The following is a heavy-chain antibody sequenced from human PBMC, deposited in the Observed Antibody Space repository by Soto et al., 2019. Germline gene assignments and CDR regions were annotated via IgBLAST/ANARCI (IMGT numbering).Heavy chain of an antibody. V-gene: IGHV3-23*01. J-gene: IGHJ4*02. Sequence: GGSLRLSCAASGFTFSSYAMSWVRQAPGKGLEWVSAISGSGGSTYYADSVKGRFTISRDNSKNTLYLQMNSLRAEDTAVYYCAKDPAKIVVVPATPIDYWGKGPLVTVSS. CDR3: AKDPAKIVVVPATPIDY. CDR2: ISGSGGST. CDR1: GFTFSSYA. D-gene: IGHD2-2*01.